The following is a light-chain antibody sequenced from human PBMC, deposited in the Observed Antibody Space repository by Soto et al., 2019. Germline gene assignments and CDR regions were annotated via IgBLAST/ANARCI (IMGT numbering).Light chain of an antibody. CDR3: QQANSFPLT. V-gene: IGKV1-39*01. Sequence: IQMTQSPSSLSASVGDRVTITCRASQSISSNLNWYQQKPGKAPKLLIYAASSLQSGVPSRFSGSGSGTDFTLTISSLQPEDFATYYCQQANSFPLTFGGGTKVDIK. J-gene: IGKJ4*01. CDR2: AAS. CDR1: QSISSN.